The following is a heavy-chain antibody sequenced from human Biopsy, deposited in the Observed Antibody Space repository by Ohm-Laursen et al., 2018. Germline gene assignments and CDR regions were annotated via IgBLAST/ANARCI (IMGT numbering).Heavy chain of an antibody. CDR2: INRDGSQS. V-gene: IGHV3-7*01. CDR3: TRDTTYYAGTTYYDALDV. D-gene: IGHD2/OR15-2a*01. Sequence: SLRLSCTAPGFTFSTYWMTWVRQAPGKGLEWVANINRDGSQSNHADSVKGRFTISRDNAKNSLYLQMNSLRAEDTAVYYCTRDTTYYAGTTYYDALDVWGQGTTVTVSS. J-gene: IGHJ3*01. CDR1: GFTFSTYW.